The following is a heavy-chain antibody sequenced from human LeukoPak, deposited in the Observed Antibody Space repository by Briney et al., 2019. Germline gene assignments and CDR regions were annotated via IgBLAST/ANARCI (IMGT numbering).Heavy chain of an antibody. D-gene: IGHD3-22*01. CDR3: ARVGQLYDSSGYYFDY. Sequence: GGSLRLSCAASGFTFSGYAMHWVRQAPGKGLEWVAVISYDGSNKYYADSVKGRFTISRDNSKNTLYLQMNSLRAEDTAVYYCARVGQLYDSSGYYFDYWGQGTLVTVSS. CDR2: ISYDGSNK. CDR1: GFTFSGYA. J-gene: IGHJ4*02. V-gene: IGHV3-30*04.